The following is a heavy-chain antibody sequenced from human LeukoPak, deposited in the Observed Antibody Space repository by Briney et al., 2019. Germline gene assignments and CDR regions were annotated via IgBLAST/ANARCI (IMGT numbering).Heavy chain of an antibody. J-gene: IGHJ4*02. D-gene: IGHD7-27*01. CDR1: GGTFSSYA. V-gene: IGHV1-69*04. CDR2: IIPILRIA. Sequence: SVKVSCKASGGTFSSYAISWVRQAPGQGLEWMGRIIPILRIANYALKFQGRVTITADKSTSTAYMELSSLRSEDTAVYYCATLLQSHKLGRGYWGQGTLVTVSS. CDR3: ATLLQSHKLGRGY.